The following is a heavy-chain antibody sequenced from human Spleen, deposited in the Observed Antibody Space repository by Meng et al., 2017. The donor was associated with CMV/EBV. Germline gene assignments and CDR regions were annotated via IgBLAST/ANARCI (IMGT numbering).Heavy chain of an antibody. J-gene: IGHJ5*02. D-gene: IGHD4-23*01. CDR3: ARDRVGMVVTPWWFDP. V-gene: IGHV1-2*02. CDR1: GYTFIGYY. CDR2: INPETGDA. Sequence: ASVKVSCKASGYTFIGYYMHWMRQAPGQGLEWMGWINPETGDANYAQKFQGRVTMTRDTFITTAYMELRSLRSDDTAVYYCARDRVGMVVTPWWFDPWGQGTLVTVSS.